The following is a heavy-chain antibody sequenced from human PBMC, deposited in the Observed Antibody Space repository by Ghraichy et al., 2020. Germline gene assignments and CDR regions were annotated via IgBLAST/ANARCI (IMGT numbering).Heavy chain of an antibody. D-gene: IGHD3-10*02. CDR1: GFSFDDYV. CDR3: AKGITMFQYAMDV. V-gene: IGHV3-43*02. Sequence: GGSLRLSCAASGFSFDDYVMYWVRQAQGKGLEWVSLISGVGGNTYYADSVKGRFTISRDNSKNSLYLQMNSLRSEDTALYYCAKGITMFQYAMDVWGQGTTVTVSS. J-gene: IGHJ6*02. CDR2: ISGVGGNT.